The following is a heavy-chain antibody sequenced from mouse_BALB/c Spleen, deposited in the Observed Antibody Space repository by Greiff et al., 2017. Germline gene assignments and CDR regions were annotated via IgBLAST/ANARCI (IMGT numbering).Heavy chain of an antibody. CDR1: GYSITSDYA. D-gene: IGHD2-4*01. CDR2: ISYSGST. J-gene: IGHJ3*01. CDR3: ARSRYDYDWFAY. Sequence: EVQLQQSGPGLVKPSQSLSLTCTVTGYSITSDYAWNWIRQFPGNKLEWMGYISYSGSTSYNPSLKSRISITRDTSKNQFFLQLNSVTTEDTATYYCARSRYDYDWFAYWGQGTLVTVSA. V-gene: IGHV3-2*02.